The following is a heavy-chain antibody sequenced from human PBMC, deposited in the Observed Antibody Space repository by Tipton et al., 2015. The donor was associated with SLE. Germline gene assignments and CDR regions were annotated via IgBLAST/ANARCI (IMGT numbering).Heavy chain of an antibody. CDR2: IYSGGST. CDR3: EAAREGY. J-gene: IGHJ4*02. V-gene: IGHV3-53*05. Sequence: GSLRLSCAASGFTVSSNYMSWVRQAPGKGLEWVSVIYSGGSTYYADSVKGRFTISRDNPKNTLYLQMNSLRAEDTAVYYCEAAREGYWGQGTLVTVSS. CDR1: GFTVSSNY. D-gene: IGHD6-13*01.